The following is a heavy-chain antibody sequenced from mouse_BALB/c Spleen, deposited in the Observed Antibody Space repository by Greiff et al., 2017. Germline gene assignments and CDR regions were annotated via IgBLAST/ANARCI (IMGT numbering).Heavy chain of an antibody. Sequence: QVQLQESGPGLVAPSQSLSITCTVSGFSLTSYGVHWVRQPPGKGLEWLGVIWAGGSTNYNSALMSRLSISKDNSKSQVFLKMNSLQTDDTAMYYCARDMDYGVWYFDYWGQGTTLTVAS. J-gene: IGHJ2*01. D-gene: IGHD1-2*01. CDR3: ARDMDYGVWYFDY. CDR1: GFSLTSYG. CDR2: IWAGGST. V-gene: IGHV2-9*02.